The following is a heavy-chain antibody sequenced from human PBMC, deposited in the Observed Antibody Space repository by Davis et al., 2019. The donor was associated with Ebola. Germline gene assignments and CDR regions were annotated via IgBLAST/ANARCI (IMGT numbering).Heavy chain of an antibody. Sequence: PGGSLRLSCAASGFTFSSYCMHWVRQAPGKGLEWVAVIWYDGSNKYYADSVKGRFTISRDNSKNTLYLQMNSLRAEDTAVYYCARSGYSSGWYQTDYWGQGTLVTVS. CDR2: IWYDGSNK. CDR3: ARSGYSSGWYQTDY. J-gene: IGHJ4*02. CDR1: GFTFSSYC. V-gene: IGHV3-33*01. D-gene: IGHD6-19*01.